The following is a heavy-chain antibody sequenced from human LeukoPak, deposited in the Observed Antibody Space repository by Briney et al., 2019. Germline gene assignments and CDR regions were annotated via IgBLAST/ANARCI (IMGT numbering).Heavy chain of an antibody. V-gene: IGHV4-39*07. Sequence: PSETLSLTCTVSGGSISSSSYYWGWIRQPPGKGLEWIGSIYYSGSTYYNPSLKSRVTISVDTSKNQFSLKLSSVTAADTAVYYCARVVVSRYYYDSSGYYFDYWDQGTLVTVSS. D-gene: IGHD3-22*01. CDR3: ARVVVSRYYYDSSGYYFDY. CDR1: GGSISSSSYY. J-gene: IGHJ4*02. CDR2: IYYSGST.